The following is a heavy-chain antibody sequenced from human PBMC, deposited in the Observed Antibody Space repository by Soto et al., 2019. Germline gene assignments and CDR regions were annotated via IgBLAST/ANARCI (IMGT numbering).Heavy chain of an antibody. Sequence: QVQLVESGGGVVQPGRSLRLSCVASGFAFNSYAMDWVRQAPGKGLEWVAVISYDGTNKFYADSMKGRITISRDNSKNTLFLQMNSLRAEDTAVYYCARDLFGCRNGVCGTNFDYWGQGTLVTVSS. V-gene: IGHV3-30-3*01. CDR2: ISYDGTNK. D-gene: IGHD2-8*01. CDR3: ARDLFGCRNGVCGTNFDY. J-gene: IGHJ4*02. CDR1: GFAFNSYA.